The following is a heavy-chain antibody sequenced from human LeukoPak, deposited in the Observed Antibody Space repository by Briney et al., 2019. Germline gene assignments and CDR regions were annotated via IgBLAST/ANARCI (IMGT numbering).Heavy chain of an antibody. CDR1: GFTFSSYS. J-gene: IGHJ4*02. Sequence: GGSLRLYCAASGFTFSSYSMNWVRQASGKGLEWVGRIRSKANSYATAYAASVKGRFTISRDDSKNTAYLQMNSLKTEDTAVYYCTRSPYYYDSSGSFDYWGQGTLVTVSS. CDR2: IRSKANSYAT. V-gene: IGHV3-73*01. D-gene: IGHD3-22*01. CDR3: TRSPYYYDSSGSFDY.